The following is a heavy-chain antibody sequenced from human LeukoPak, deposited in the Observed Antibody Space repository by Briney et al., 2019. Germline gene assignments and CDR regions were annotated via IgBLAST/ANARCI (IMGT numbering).Heavy chain of an antibody. J-gene: IGHJ4*02. CDR3: ARHLDGVAGVYFDY. CDR2: IYYSGST. CDR1: GYSISSSSYY. V-gene: IGHV4-39*01. Sequence: SETLSLTCAVSGYSISSSSYYWGWIRQPPGKGLEWIGSIYYSGSTYYNPSLKSRVTISVDTSKNQFSLKLSSVTAADTAVYYCARHLDGVAGVYFDYWGQGTLATVSS. D-gene: IGHD6-19*01.